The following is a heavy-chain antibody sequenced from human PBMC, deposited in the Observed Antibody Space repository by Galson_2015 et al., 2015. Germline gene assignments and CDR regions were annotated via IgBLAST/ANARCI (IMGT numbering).Heavy chain of an antibody. J-gene: IGHJ4*02. V-gene: IGHV3-23*01. CDR2: ITDNGGDT. Sequence: SLRLSCAASGFTFSTSAMRWVRQAPGKGLEWVSSITDNGGDTYYADSVKGRITVSRDNSENTLSLQMNSLTAEDTALYYCTKDRAGAWTFDAWGQGTLVTVSS. D-gene: IGHD1-1*01. CDR3: TKDRAGAWTFDA. CDR1: GFTFSTSA.